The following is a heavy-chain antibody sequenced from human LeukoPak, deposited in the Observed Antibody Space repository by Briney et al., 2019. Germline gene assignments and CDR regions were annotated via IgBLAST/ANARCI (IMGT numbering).Heavy chain of an antibody. D-gene: IGHD6-19*01. Sequence: PSETLSLTCTVSGGSIDNRHYSLGWIRHPPAEWLEWIASIHYSGSTHYNPSLKSRVTISVDTSKNEFSLKLSSVTAADTAVYYCVRLASGLIDYWGQGTLVTVSS. V-gene: IGHV4-39*01. CDR2: IHYSGST. CDR1: GGSIDNRHYS. CDR3: VRLASGLIDY. J-gene: IGHJ4*02.